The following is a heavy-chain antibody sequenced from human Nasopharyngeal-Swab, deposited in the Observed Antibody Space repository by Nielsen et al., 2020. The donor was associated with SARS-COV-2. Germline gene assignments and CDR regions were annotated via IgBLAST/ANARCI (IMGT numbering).Heavy chain of an antibody. CDR2: ISSNGGST. Sequence: VRQVPGKGLEYVSAISSNGGSTYYADSVKGRFTISRDNSKNTLYLQMSSLRAEDTAVYYCVKDSIAVAGTGPDHWGQGTLVTVSS. D-gene: IGHD6-19*01. J-gene: IGHJ4*02. CDR3: VKDSIAVAGTGPDH. V-gene: IGHV3-64D*06.